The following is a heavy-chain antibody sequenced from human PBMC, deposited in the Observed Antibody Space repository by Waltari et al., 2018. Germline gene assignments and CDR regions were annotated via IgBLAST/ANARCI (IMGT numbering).Heavy chain of an antibody. CDR3: AGVPAGTYYYYMDV. J-gene: IGHJ6*03. V-gene: IGHV4-34*01. CDR1: GGSFSGYY. D-gene: IGHD6-19*01. Sequence: QVQLQQWGAGLLKPSETLSLTCAVYGGSFSGYYWSWIRQPPGKGLEWIGEINHSGSTNYNPSLKSRVTISVDTSKNQFSLKLSSVTAADTAVYYCAGVPAGTYYYYMDVWGKGTTVTVSS. CDR2: INHSGST.